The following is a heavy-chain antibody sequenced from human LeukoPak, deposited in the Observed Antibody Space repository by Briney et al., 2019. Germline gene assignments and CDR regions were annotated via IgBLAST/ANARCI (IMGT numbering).Heavy chain of an antibody. CDR2: ISAHNGKT. CDR1: GYTFTSYG. Sequence: AASVKVSCKASGYTFTSYGITWVRQAPGQGLEWMGWISAHNGKTNYAQKFQGRVTMTTDTYTGTAYMELRSLRSDDTAVYYCARGDVVVSAAVWFDPWGQGTLVTVSS. J-gene: IGHJ5*02. D-gene: IGHD2-2*01. V-gene: IGHV1-18*01. CDR3: ARGDVVVSAAVWFDP.